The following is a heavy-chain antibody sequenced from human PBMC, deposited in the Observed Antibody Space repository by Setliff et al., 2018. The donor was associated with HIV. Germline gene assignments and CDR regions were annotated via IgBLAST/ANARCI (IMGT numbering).Heavy chain of an antibody. J-gene: IGHJ4*02. Sequence: SETLSLTCTFSGGFISNHYWNWIRQPPGKGLEWIGSTHYSGSSYYSPSLKSRVTISLDTSKNQFSLKLSSMTAADTAVYYCARDVGLCGVDCWGQGTLVTVSS. CDR2: THYSGSS. D-gene: IGHD2-21*01. CDR1: GGFISNHY. V-gene: IGHV4-59*11. CDR3: ARDVGLCGVDC.